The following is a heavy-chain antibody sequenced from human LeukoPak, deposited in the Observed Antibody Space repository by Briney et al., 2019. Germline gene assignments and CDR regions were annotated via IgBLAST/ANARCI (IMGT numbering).Heavy chain of an antibody. Sequence: SETLSLTCTVSGGSISSSSYYWSWIRQPPGKGLEWIGEINHSGSTNYNPSLKSRVTISVDTSKNQFSLKLSSVTAADTAVYYCARGRFRAAFDIWGQGTMVTVSS. CDR3: ARGRFRAAFDI. CDR2: INHSGST. J-gene: IGHJ3*02. V-gene: IGHV4-39*07. CDR1: GGSISSSSYY. D-gene: IGHD3-10*01.